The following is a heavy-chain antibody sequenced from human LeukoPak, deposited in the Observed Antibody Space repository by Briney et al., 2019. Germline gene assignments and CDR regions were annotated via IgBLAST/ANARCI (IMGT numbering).Heavy chain of an antibody. Sequence: SETLSLTCTVSGGSISSSSHYWGWFRQPPGKGLEWIGYIYYSGSSFCNPSLKSRVAMSVDTSKNQFSLRLNSVTAADTAVYYCARGFIQLWPPPYFDYWGQGTLVTVSS. CDR3: ARGFIQLWPPPYFDY. CDR1: GGSISSSSHY. CDR2: IYYSGSS. J-gene: IGHJ4*02. V-gene: IGHV4-39*01. D-gene: IGHD5-18*01.